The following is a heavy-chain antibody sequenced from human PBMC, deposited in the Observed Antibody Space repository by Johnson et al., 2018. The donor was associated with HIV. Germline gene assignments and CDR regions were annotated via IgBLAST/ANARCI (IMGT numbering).Heavy chain of an antibody. V-gene: IGHV3-30*03. CDR2: ISYDGSNK. D-gene: IGHD1-20*01. Sequence: QVQLVESGGGVVQPGRSLRLSCAASGFTFSSYGMHWVRQAPGKGLEWVAVISYDGSNKYYADSVKGRFTISRDNSKNTLFLQMNSLRAEDTAVCYCARPRLTITGTAFDIWGQGTMVTVSS. CDR3: ARPRLTITGTAFDI. J-gene: IGHJ3*02. CDR1: GFTFSSYG.